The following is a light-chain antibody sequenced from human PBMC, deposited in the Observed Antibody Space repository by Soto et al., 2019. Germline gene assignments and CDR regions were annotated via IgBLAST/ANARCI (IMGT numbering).Light chain of an antibody. V-gene: IGKV3D-20*02. Sequence: EIVLTQSPGILSLSPGERATLSCRASQSVSSDFLAWYQQKPGQAPRLLIYGASTRATDVPDRFSGSGSGADFTLTISRLEPEDFAVYYCQQRCNWPPVTFGGGTKVEIK. CDR2: GAS. CDR1: QSVSSDF. CDR3: QQRCNWPPVT. J-gene: IGKJ4*01.